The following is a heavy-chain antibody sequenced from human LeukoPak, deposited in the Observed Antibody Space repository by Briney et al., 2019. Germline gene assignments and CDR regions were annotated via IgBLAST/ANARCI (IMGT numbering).Heavy chain of an antibody. CDR1: GFRFSRYS. Sequence: GGSLRLSCAASGFRFSRYSMHWVRQAPGKGLDWVSSITRGSSTRYYADSVKGRFTISRDDGKTSLYLHMNSLRVDDTAVYFCARDATVASSPNWFDPWGQGTLVTVSS. J-gene: IGHJ5*02. D-gene: IGHD6-19*01. CDR3: ARDATVASSPNWFDP. V-gene: IGHV3-48*01. CDR2: ITRGSSTR.